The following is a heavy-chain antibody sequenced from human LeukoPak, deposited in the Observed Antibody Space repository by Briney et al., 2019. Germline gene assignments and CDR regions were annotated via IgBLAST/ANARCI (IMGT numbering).Heavy chain of an antibody. CDR1: GFTFSSYA. D-gene: IGHD5-24*01. V-gene: IGHV3-23*01. CDR2: ISGSGGST. CDR3: AKVVEMATILSRAFDY. J-gene: IGHJ4*02. Sequence: GGSLRLSCAASGFTFSSYAMSWVRQAPGKGLEWVSAISGSGGSTYYADSVKGRFTISRDNSKNTLYLQMNSLRAEDTAVYYCAKVVEMATILSRAFDYWGQGTLVTASS.